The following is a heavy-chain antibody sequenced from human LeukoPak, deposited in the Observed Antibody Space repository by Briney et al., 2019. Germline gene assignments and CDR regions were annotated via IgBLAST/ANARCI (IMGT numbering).Heavy chain of an antibody. J-gene: IGHJ5*02. CDR2: INAGNGNT. D-gene: IGHD2-2*01. CDR3: ARGSRYCSSTSCYLNWFDP. Sequence: ASVKVSCKASGYTFTSYAMHWVRQAPGQRLEWMGWINAGNGNTKYSQKFQGRVTITRGTSASTAYMELSSLRSEDTAVYYCARGSRYCSSTSCYLNWFDPWGQGTLVTVSS. CDR1: GYTFTSYA. V-gene: IGHV1-3*01.